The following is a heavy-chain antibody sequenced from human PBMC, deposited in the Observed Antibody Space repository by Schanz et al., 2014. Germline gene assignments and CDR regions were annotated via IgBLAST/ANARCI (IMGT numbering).Heavy chain of an antibody. CDR2: MSYNGNT. J-gene: IGHJ4*02. V-gene: IGHV1-18*01. CDR3: ARDVPINDY. CDR1: GYPFGNYG. Sequence: QVQMVQSGAEVKKPGASVKVSCKASGYPFGNYGISWLRQAPGQGFEWMAWMSYNGNTKYAQILQGRVTVTRDTSTSTSYMELRSLTSDDTAVYYCARDVPINDYWGQGTPVTVSS. D-gene: IGHD2-2*01.